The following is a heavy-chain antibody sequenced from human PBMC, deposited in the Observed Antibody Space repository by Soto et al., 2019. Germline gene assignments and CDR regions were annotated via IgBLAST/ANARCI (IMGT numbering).Heavy chain of an antibody. D-gene: IGHD2-8*01. J-gene: IGHJ6*02. V-gene: IGHV3-30-3*01. CDR2: ISYDGSNK. CDR3: ARASTNSGLGMDV. Sequence: QVQLVESGGGVVQPGRSLRLSCAASGFTFSSYAMHWVRRAPGKGLEWVAVISYDGSNKYYADSVKGRFTISRDNSKNTLYLQMNSLRAEDTAVYYCARASTNSGLGMDVWGQGTTVTVSS. CDR1: GFTFSSYA.